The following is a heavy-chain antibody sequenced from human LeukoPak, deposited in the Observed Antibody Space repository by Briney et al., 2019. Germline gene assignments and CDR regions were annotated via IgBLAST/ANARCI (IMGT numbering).Heavy chain of an antibody. V-gene: IGHV2-5*02. J-gene: IGHJ4*02. CDR2: IYWDDDK. CDR1: GFSLSTSGVG. CDR3: AHGGVTTSGFDY. D-gene: IGHD4-17*01. Sequence: SGPTLVKPTQTLTLTCTFSGFSLSTSGVGVGWIRQPPGKALEWLALIYWDDDKRYCPSLKSRLTITKDTSKNQVVLTMTNMDPVDTATYYCAHGGVTTSGFDYWGQGTLVTVSS.